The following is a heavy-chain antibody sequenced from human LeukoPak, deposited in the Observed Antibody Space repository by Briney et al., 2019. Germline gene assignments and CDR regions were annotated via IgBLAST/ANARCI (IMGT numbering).Heavy chain of an antibody. J-gene: IGHJ4*02. V-gene: IGHV3-23*01. D-gene: IGHD2-15*01. CDR2: ISGSNGGT. Sequence: GGSLRLSCAASGFTFSSYAMTWVRQAPGKGLELVSAISGSNGGTYYADSVKGRFTISRDNSKNTVYLQMNTLRVEDTAVYYCAKDQNGYCSGGSCYSDYWGQGTLVTVSS. CDR3: AKDQNGYCSGGSCYSDY. CDR1: GFTFSSYA.